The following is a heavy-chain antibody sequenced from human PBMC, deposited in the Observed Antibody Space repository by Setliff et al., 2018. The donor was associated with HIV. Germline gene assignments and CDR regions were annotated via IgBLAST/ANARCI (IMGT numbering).Heavy chain of an antibody. CDR2: IYYTGTT. D-gene: IGHD4-17*01. CDR3: ARDRPPSTVDMLGAFDR. J-gene: IGHJ3*02. CDR1: RGSISRYY. V-gene: IGHV4-59*01. Sequence: SETLSLTCTVSRGSISRYYWSWIRQPPGKGLEWIGYIYYTGTTKYHPSLKSRVTMSVDTSKHQLSLKLSSLTAAATAVYYCARDRPPSTVDMLGAFDRWGQGTMVTVSS.